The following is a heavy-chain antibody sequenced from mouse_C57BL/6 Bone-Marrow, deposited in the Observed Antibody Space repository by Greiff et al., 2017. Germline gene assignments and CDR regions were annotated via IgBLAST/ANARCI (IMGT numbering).Heavy chain of an antibody. V-gene: IGHV5-12*01. J-gene: IGHJ4*01. CDR2: ISNGGGST. CDR1: GFTFSDYY. Sequence: EVKLMESGGGLVQPGGSLKLSCAASGFTFSDYYMYWVRQTPEKRLEWVAYISNGGGSTYYPDTVKGRFTISRDNAKNTLHLQMSRLKSEDTAMYYCAGAMDYWGQGTSVTVSS. CDR3: AGAMDY.